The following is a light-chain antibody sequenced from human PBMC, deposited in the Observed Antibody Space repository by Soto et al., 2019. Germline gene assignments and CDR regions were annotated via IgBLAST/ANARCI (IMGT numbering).Light chain of an antibody. Sequence: EIVLTQSPATLSVSPGERVIISFRASQSVDISLAWYQQKPGQAPRLLIYGASTRATDMPGTFSGSGSGTEFTLTISSLQSEDCAIYYCQQYHTWPITFGGGTKVDIK. CDR2: GAS. CDR3: QQYHTWPIT. J-gene: IGKJ4*01. V-gene: IGKV3-15*01. CDR1: QSVDIS.